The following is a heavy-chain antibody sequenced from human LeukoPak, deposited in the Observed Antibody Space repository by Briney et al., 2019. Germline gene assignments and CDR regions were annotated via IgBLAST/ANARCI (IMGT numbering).Heavy chain of an antibody. CDR2: IYYSGST. Sequence: SETLSLTYTVSGGSIGSYYWSWIRQPPGKGLEWIGYIYYSGSTNYNPSLKSRVTISVDTSKNQFSLKLSSVTAADTAVYYCARVEQVCGGDCNDAFDIWGQGTMVTVSS. V-gene: IGHV4-59*01. CDR3: ARVEQVCGGDCNDAFDI. CDR1: GGSIGSYY. J-gene: IGHJ3*02. D-gene: IGHD2-21*02.